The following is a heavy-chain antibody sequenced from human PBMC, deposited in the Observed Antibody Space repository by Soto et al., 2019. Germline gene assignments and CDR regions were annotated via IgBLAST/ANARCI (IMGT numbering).Heavy chain of an antibody. CDR3: VTQLVILRGSGTVY. D-gene: IGHD3-10*01. J-gene: IGHJ4*02. CDR2: ITGSSSTT. Sequence: PGGSLRLSCAASGFTFSSHSMNWVRQAPGKGLEWVSHITGSSSTTYYADSVKGRFTISRDNAKNSLYLQMNSLRAEDTAVYHCVTQLVILRGSGTVYWGRGTLVTVSS. CDR1: GFTFSSHS. V-gene: IGHV3-48*01.